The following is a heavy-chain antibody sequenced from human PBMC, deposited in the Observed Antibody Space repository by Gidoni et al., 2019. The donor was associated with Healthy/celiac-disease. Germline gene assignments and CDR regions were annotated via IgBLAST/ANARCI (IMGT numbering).Heavy chain of an antibody. V-gene: IGHV3-23*01. CDR2: ISGRGGST. D-gene: IGHD2-2*02. Sequence: EVQLLESGGGLVQPGGSLRLSCAASGFPFSIYAMSWVRQAPGKGLEWVSVISGRGGSTYYDDSVKGRFTISRDNSKNTLDLQMNSLRAEDRAVYYCANSPGAAAAIPGGGEPDYWGQGTLVTVSS. CDR3: ANSPGAAAAIPGGGEPDY. J-gene: IGHJ4*02. CDR1: GFPFSIYA.